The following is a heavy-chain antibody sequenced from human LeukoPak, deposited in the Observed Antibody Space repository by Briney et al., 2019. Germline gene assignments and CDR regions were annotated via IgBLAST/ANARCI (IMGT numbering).Heavy chain of an antibody. CDR1: GFIFSIHA. J-gene: IGHJ4*02. CDR3: KGAWS. CDR2: ITCNGGST. V-gene: IGHV3-23*01. Sequence: GGSLRLSCAVSGFIFSIHAMAWVRQAPGGGLEWVSLITCNGGSTYYADSVKGRFTISRDNPKNTLFLQMNSLRAEDTGVFYCKGAWSWGQGTLVTVSS. D-gene: IGHD3-3*01.